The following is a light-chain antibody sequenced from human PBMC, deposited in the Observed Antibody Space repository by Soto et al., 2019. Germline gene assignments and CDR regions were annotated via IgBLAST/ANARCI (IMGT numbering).Light chain of an antibody. J-gene: IGLJ1*01. CDR2: STD. CDR3: ATWDDSRNAYV. CDR1: SSNIGSNT. Sequence: QSVLTQPPSASGTPGQRVTISASGSSSNIGSNTVTWYQQLPGTAPKLLIYSTDERPSGVPDRFSGSKSGTSASLAISGLQSEDEADYYCATWDDSRNAYVFGHGTKVTVL. V-gene: IGLV1-44*01.